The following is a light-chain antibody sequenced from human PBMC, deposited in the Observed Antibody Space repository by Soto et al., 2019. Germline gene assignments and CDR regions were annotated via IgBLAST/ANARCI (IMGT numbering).Light chain of an antibody. CDR3: QHYGETPIP. Sequence: EIVFTKSRVTLSLSPGGRATLSCRASQSVSRRLAWYQHRPGQSPRLLISGASMRASGVPVRFSGSGSGTDFTLTISRLEPEDFAVYYCQHYGETPIPFGLVTRLEIK. J-gene: IGKJ5*01. V-gene: IGKV3-20*01. CDR1: QSVSRR. CDR2: GAS.